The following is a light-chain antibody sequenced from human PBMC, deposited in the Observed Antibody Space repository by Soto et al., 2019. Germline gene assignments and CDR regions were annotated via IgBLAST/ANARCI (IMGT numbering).Light chain of an antibody. V-gene: IGKV3-11*01. CDR3: QQRSNWSQLT. J-gene: IGKJ4*01. Sequence: EIVLTQSPATLSLSPGERATLSCRASQSVSNYLAWYQHKPGQAPRLLISDASNRATGIPARFSGSGSGTDFTLTISSLEPEDFSVYYCQQRSNWSQLTFGGGTKVEVK. CDR2: DAS. CDR1: QSVSNY.